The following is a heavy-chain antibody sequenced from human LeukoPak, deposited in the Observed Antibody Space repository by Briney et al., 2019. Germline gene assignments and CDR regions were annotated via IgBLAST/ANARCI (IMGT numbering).Heavy chain of an antibody. CDR2: ISSSSSYI. D-gene: IGHD6-19*01. J-gene: IGHJ4*02. CDR3: ARDTYTSGIDY. CDR1: GFTFSSYS. Sequence: GGSLRLSCAASGFTFSSYSMNWVRQAPGKGLEWVSSISSSSSYIYYADSVKGRFTISRDNSKNTLDLQMDSLRAEDTAVYYCARDTYTSGIDYWGQGTLVTVSS. V-gene: IGHV3-21*04.